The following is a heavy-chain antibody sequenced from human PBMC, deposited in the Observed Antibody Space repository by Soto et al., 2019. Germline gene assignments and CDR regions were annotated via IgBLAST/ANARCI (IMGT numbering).Heavy chain of an antibody. CDR2: ISGSGGST. J-gene: IGHJ6*02. CDR3: AKNLLVPRQHGWNTRLDYYYGMDV. CDR1: GFTFSSYA. V-gene: IGHV3-23*01. D-gene: IGHD1-1*01. Sequence: GGSLRLSCAASGFTFSSYAMSWVRQAPGKGLEWVSAISGSGGSTYYADSVKGRFTISRDNSKNTLYLQMNSLRAEDTAVYYCAKNLLVPRQHGWNTRLDYYYGMDVWGQGTTVTVSS.